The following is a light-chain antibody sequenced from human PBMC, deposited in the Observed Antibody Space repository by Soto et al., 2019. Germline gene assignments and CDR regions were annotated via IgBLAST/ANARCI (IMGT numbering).Light chain of an antibody. CDR2: DAS. Sequence: DIQMTQSPSTLSASVGDRVTITCRASQSISSWLAWYQQKPGKAPQLLIYDASSLESGVPSRFSGSGSGTEFTLTISSLQPDDFATYYCQQYNSYSPITFGPGTKVDIK. CDR1: QSISSW. CDR3: QQYNSYSPIT. V-gene: IGKV1-5*01. J-gene: IGKJ3*01.